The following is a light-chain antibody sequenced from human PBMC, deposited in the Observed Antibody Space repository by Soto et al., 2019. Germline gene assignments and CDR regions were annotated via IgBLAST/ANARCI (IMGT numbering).Light chain of an antibody. CDR1: SSNIASNA. V-gene: IGLV1-44*01. CDR3: AAWDDSLNGRV. Sequence: QSVLTQPPSTSGTPGQRVTISCSGSSSNIASNAVNWYQQLPGTAPKLLIYSNNQRPSGVPDRISGSKSDTSASLAISGLQSEDEADYYCAAWDDSLNGRVFGGGTKLTVL. J-gene: IGLJ3*02. CDR2: SNN.